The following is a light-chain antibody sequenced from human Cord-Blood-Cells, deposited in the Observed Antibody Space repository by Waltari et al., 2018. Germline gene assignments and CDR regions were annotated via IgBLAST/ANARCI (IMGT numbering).Light chain of an antibody. CDR1: QSVLYSSNNKNY. J-gene: IGKJ2*01. CDR2: WLS. Sequence: DIVMTQSPDSLAVSLGERATINCKPSQSVLYSSNNKNYLAWYQQKPGQPPKLLIYWLSTRESGVPDRFSGSGSGTDFTLTISSLQAEDVAVYYCQQYYSTPYTFGQGTKLEIK. CDR3: QQYYSTPYT. V-gene: IGKV4-1*01.